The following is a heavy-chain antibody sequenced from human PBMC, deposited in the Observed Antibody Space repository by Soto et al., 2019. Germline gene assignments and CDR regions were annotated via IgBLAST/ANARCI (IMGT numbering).Heavy chain of an antibody. CDR3: ARDNHGFFDY. CDR2: IYTGGST. CDR1: GFTVSSKY. D-gene: IGHD4-17*01. V-gene: IGHV3-53*01. Sequence: PGGSLRLSCAASGFTVSSKYMSWVRQAPGKGLEWVSVIYTGGSTYYADSVKGRITISRDNSKNTLYVQMNSLRAEDTAVYYCARDNHGFFDYWGQGTLVTVSS. J-gene: IGHJ4*02.